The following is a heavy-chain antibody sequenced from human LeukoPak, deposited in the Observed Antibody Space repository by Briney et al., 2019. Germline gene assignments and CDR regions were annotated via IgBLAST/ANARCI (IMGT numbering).Heavy chain of an antibody. CDR3: AKDHKGGTYYYDTASDY. V-gene: IGHV3-30*18. J-gene: IGHJ4*02. CDR1: GFTFSSYG. CDR2: ISYDGSNK. D-gene: IGHD3-22*01. Sequence: GGSLRLSCAASGFTFSSYGMHWVRQAPGKGLEWVAVISYDGSNKYYADSVKGRFTISRDNSKNTLYLQMNSLRAEDTAVYYCAKDHKGGTYYYDTASDYWGQGTLVTVSS.